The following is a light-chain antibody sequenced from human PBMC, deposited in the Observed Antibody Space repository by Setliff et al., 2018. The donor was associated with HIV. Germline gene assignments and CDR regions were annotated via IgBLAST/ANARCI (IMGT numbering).Light chain of an antibody. CDR2: EDN. CDR1: SGSIASNY. V-gene: IGLV6-57*01. J-gene: IGLJ3*02. Sequence: FMLTQPHSVSESPGKTVTISCTRRSGSIASNYVQWYQQRPGSSPTTVIYEDNQRPSGVPDRFSGSIDISSNSASLTISGLKTEDEADYYCQSYDPNNVVFGGGTKVTVL. CDR3: QSYDPNNVV.